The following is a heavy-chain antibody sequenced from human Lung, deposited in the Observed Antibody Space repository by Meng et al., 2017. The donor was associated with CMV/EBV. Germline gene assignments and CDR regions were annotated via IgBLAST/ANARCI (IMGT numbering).Heavy chain of an antibody. D-gene: IGHD2-2*03. J-gene: IGHJ2*01. Sequence: SETLSLTCTVSGCSISSSIYYWGWIRPPPGKGLVWIGSIYYSGSTYYNPSLKSRVTISVDTFKNQFSLNLGSVNAAETAVYYCARQGDGYGSSTSCYSESFLEVHQYWYFDLWGRGTLVTVSS. CDR3: ARQGDGYGSSTSCYSESFLEVHQYWYFDL. CDR2: IYYSGST. V-gene: IGHV4-39*01. CDR1: GCSISSSIYY.